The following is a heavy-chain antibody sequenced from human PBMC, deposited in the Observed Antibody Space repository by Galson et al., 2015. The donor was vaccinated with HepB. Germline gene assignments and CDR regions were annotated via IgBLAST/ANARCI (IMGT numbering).Heavy chain of an antibody. CDR3: ARVSSSGWHKRYFDY. D-gene: IGHD6-19*01. CDR1: GFTFSSHW. J-gene: IGHJ4*02. V-gene: IGHV3-7*03. CDR2: IKQDGSEK. Sequence: SLRLSCAASGFTFSSHWMSWVRQAPGKGLEWVANIKQDGSEKYYVDSVKGRFTISRDNAKNSLYLQMNSLRAEDTAVYYCARVSSSGWHKRYFDYWGQGTLVTVSS.